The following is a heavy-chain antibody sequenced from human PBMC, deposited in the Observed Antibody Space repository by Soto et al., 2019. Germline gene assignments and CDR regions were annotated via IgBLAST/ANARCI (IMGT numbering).Heavy chain of an antibody. V-gene: IGHV3-64D*06. CDR2: ISRDGGST. Sequence: GGSLRLSCSASGFSFNNYAMHWVRQAPGKGLEYVSAISRDGGSTYYADSVKGRFTISRDISKNTLYLQMSSLRTEDTAVYYCVREGGVGRGVYHYWGQGTLVTVSS. D-gene: IGHD3-10*01. J-gene: IGHJ4*02. CDR1: GFSFNNYA. CDR3: VREGGVGRGVYHY.